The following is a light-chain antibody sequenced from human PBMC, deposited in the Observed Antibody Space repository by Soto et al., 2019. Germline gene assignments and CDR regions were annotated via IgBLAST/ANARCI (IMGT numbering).Light chain of an antibody. Sequence: DIQMTQSPPTLSASVGDRVTITCRASQSIRDWLAWYQQKPGKAPKLLIYKASSLESGVPSRFSGSGSGTEFTLTISSLQPDDFATYYCQQYYSHPLTFGGGTMVELK. CDR3: QQYYSHPLT. J-gene: IGKJ4*01. CDR1: QSIRDW. CDR2: KAS. V-gene: IGKV1-5*03.